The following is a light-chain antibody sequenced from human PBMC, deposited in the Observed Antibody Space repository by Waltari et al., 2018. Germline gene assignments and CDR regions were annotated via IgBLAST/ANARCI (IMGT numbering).Light chain of an antibody. CDR3: STWDYSLNAEL. V-gene: IGLV1-44*01. CDR2: GNS. J-gene: IGLJ2*01. CDR1: SNHVGRSA. Sequence: QSALTQEAPVSGTVGPTVTLSCIGNSNHVGRSAVGWYQQISHGGPKTVMFGNSLPSGIPDRFSGSKSGTTASLTISGLQPEDEADYYCSTWDYSLNAELFGGGTKLTVL.